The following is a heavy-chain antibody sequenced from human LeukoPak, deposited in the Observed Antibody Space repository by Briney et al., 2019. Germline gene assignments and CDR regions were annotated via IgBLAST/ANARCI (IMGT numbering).Heavy chain of an antibody. D-gene: IGHD3-16*01. CDR2: IYYSGST. J-gene: IGHJ4*02. CDR1: GGSISSSSYY. V-gene: IGHV4-39*07. Sequence: SETLSLTCTVSGGSISSSSYYWGWIRQPPGKGLEWIGSIYYSGSTYYNPSLKSRVTISVDTSKNQFSLKLSSVTAADTAVYYCHLYLMMTQSAGHFDYWGQGTLVTVSS. CDR3: HLYLMMTQSAGHFDY.